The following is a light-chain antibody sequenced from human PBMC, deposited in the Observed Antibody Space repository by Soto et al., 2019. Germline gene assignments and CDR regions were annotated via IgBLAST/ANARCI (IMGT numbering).Light chain of an antibody. CDR1: SGHSSYI. CDR2: LEGSGSY. Sequence: QSVLTQSSSASASLGSSVKLTCTLSSGHSSYIIAWHQQKPGKAPWYLMKLEGSGSYNKGSGVPDRFSGSSSGADRYLTISNLQFEDEADYYCETWDSNTRVFGGGTKLTVL. V-gene: IGLV4-60*02. CDR3: ETWDSNTRV. J-gene: IGLJ2*01.